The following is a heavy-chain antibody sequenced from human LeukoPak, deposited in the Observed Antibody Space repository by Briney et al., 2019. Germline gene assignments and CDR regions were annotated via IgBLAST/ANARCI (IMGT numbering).Heavy chain of an antibody. J-gene: IGHJ6*03. V-gene: IGHV3-23*01. CDR3: ARDRDSSGYYHNYYYYYMDV. D-gene: IGHD3-22*01. CDR1: GFTFSSYA. Sequence: GGSLRLSCAASGFTFSSYAMSWVRQAPGKGLEWVSAISGSGGSTYYADSVKGRFTISRDNSKNTLYLQMNSLRAEDTAVYYCARDRDSSGYYHNYYYYYMDVWGKGTTVTVSS. CDR2: ISGSGGST.